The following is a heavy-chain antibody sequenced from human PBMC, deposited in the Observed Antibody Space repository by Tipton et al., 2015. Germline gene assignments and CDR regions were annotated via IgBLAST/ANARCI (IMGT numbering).Heavy chain of an antibody. V-gene: IGHV4-39*01. Sequence: TLSLTCTVSSDSISKYYWSWIRQPPGKGLEWIGSIYYSGNIYYNLSLKSRVTISVDTSKNQFSLKLSSVTAADTAVYYCAREQDSDGSEYDSSGLCGFDPWGQGTLVTVSS. CDR2: IYYSGNI. CDR1: SDSISKYY. D-gene: IGHD3-22*01. CDR3: AREQDSDGSEYDSSGLCGFDP. J-gene: IGHJ5*02.